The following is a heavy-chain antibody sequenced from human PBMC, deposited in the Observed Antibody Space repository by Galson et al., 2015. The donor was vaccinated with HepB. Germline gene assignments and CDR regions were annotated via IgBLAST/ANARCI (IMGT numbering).Heavy chain of an antibody. V-gene: IGHV3-7*03. J-gene: IGHJ5*02. CDR2: IKQDGSEK. D-gene: IGHD2-2*01. CDR1: GFTFSSYW. CDR3: ARFIVVVPAAPPGFDP. Sequence: SLRLSCAASGFTFSSYWMSWVRQAPGKGLEWVANIKQDGSEKYYVDSVKGRFTISRDNAKNSLCLQMNSLRAEDTAVYYCARFIVVVPAAPPGFDPWGQGTLVTVSS.